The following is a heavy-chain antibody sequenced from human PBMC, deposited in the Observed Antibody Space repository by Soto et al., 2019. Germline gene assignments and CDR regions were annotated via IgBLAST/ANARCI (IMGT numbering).Heavy chain of an antibody. V-gene: IGHV4-30-2*01. CDR3: ARVWFGESSWFDP. J-gene: IGHJ5*02. Sequence: PSETLSLTCTFSGCSITIGGYCWSWIRQPPGQGLEWIGYICHSGNTYYNPSLKNRVTTSLDRSKNQFSLNLSSVTSADTAVYYCARVWFGESSWFDPWGQGTRVTVS. D-gene: IGHD3-10*01. CDR1: GCSITIGGYC. CDR2: ICHSGNT.